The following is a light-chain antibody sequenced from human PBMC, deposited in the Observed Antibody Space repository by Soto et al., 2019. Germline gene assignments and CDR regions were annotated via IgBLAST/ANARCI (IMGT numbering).Light chain of an antibody. CDR2: DAS. Sequence: TQSPATLSVSPGERATLSCRASQSVSSYLAWYQQKPGQAPRLLIYDASNRATGIPARFSGSGSGTDFTLTISSLQPEDFATYYCQQANSFPLTFGGGTKVDIK. V-gene: IGKV3-11*01. CDR3: QQANSFPLT. CDR1: QSVSSY. J-gene: IGKJ4*01.